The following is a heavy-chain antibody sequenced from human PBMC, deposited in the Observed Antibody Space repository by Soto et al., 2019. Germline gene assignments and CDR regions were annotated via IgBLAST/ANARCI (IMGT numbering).Heavy chain of an antibody. CDR2: ISYDGSNK. CDR1: GFTFSSYA. CDR3: ARDFSSIVVVTAILDY. Sequence: QVQLVESGGGVVQPGRSLRLSCAASGFTFSSYAMHWVRQAPGKGLEWVAVISYDGSNKYYADSVKGRFTISRDNSKNTLYLQMNSLRAEDTAVYYCARDFSSIVVVTAILDYWGQGTLVTVSS. D-gene: IGHD2-21*02. V-gene: IGHV3-30-3*01. J-gene: IGHJ4*02.